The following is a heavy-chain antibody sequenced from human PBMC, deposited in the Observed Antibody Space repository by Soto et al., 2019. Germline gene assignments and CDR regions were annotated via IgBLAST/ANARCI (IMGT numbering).Heavy chain of an antibody. CDR3: ARAPKEIYSGCECKDY. J-gene: IGHJ4*02. Sequence: ASVKFSCKASGYTFTSYGISWVRQAPGQGLEWMGWISAYNGNTNYAQKLQGRVTMTTDTSTSTAYMELRSLRSDDTAVYYCARAPKEIYSGCECKDYWGQGTLGTGSS. D-gene: IGHD6-19*01. CDR2: ISAYNGNT. CDR1: GYTFTSYG. V-gene: IGHV1-18*04.